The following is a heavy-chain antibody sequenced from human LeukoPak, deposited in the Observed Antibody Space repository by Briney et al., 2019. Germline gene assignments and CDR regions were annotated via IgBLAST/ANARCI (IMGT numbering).Heavy chain of an antibody. CDR1: GFTFSSYA. CDR2: ISYDGSNK. D-gene: IGHD2-15*01. V-gene: IGHV3-30-3*01. CDR3: ARGPDIAVVVAATSFDY. J-gene: IGHJ4*02. Sequence: GGSLRLSCAASGFTFSSYAMHWVRQAPGKGLEWVAVISYDGSNKYYADSVKGRFTISRDNSKNTLYLQMNSLRAEDTAVYYCARGPDIAVVVAATSFDYWGQGTLVTVSS.